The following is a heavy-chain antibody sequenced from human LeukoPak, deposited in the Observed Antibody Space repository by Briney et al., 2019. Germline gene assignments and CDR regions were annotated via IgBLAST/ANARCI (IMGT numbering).Heavy chain of an antibody. CDR2: INHSGST. D-gene: IGHD2-2*01. V-gene: IGHV4-34*01. J-gene: IGHJ4*02. Sequence: KPSETLSLTCAVYGGSFSGYYWSWIRQPPGKGLEWIGEINHSGSTNYNPSHKSRVTISVDTSKNQFSLKLSSVTAADTAVYYCARLTGSSTISPRFDYWGQGTLVTVSS. CDR3: ARLTGSSTISPRFDY. CDR1: GGSFSGYY.